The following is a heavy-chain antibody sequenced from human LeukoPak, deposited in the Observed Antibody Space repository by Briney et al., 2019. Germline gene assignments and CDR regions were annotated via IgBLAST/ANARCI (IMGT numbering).Heavy chain of an antibody. CDR2: INHSGST. V-gene: IGHV4-34*01. D-gene: IGHD3-22*01. Sequence: PSETLSLTCAVYGGSFSGYYWSWIRQPPGKGLEWIGEINHSGSTNYNPSLRSRVTISVDTSKNQFSLKLSSVTAADTAVYYCARQLHSYYYDSSGRNWFDPWGQGTLVTVSS. CDR1: GGSFSGYY. CDR3: ARQLHSYYYDSSGRNWFDP. J-gene: IGHJ5*02.